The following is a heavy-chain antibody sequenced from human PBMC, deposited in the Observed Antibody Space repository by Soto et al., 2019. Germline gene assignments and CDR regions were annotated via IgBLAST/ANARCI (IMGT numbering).Heavy chain of an antibody. J-gene: IGHJ5*02. Sequence: SETLSLTCTVSGGSISSSSYYWGWIRQPPGKGLEWIGSIYYSGSTYYNPSLKSRVTISINTSKNQMSLELTSVTAADTAVYYCARHRGPYASSWFDAWGQETLVTVYS. CDR1: GGSISSSSYY. CDR2: IYYSGST. D-gene: IGHD2-8*01. CDR3: ARHRGPYASSWFDA. V-gene: IGHV4-39*01.